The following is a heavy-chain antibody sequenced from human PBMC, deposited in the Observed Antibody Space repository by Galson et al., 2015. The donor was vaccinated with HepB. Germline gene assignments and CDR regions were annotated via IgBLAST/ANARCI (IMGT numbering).Heavy chain of an antibody. CDR3: ARDRDNWNYFDY. CDR2: INAGNGNT. D-gene: IGHD1-20*01. CDR1: GYTFTSYA. J-gene: IGHJ4*02. V-gene: IGHV1-3*01. Sequence: SVKVSCKASGYTFTSYAMHWVRQAPGQRLEWMGWINAGNGNTKYSQKFQGRVTITRDTSASTAYMELSSLRSEDTAVYYCARDRDNWNYFDYWGQGTLVTVSS.